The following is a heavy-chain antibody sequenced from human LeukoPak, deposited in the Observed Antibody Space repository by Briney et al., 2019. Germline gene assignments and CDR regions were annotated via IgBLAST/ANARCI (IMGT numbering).Heavy chain of an antibody. CDR3: ARHGTAAGTINWFDP. J-gene: IGHJ5*02. CDR2: IYYSGSA. V-gene: IGHV4-39*01. D-gene: IGHD6-13*01. Sequence: TSETLSLTCTASGGSISSRSYYWGWIRQPPGKGLEWIATIYYSGSAFYNPSLKSRVTISVDTSKNQFSLKLSSVTAADTAVYYCARHGTAAGTINWFDPWGQGTLVTVSS. CDR1: GGSISSRSYY.